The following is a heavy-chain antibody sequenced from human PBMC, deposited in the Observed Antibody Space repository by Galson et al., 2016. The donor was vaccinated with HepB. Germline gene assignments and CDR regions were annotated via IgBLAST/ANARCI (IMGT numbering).Heavy chain of an antibody. V-gene: IGHV4-4*02. D-gene: IGHD5-24*01. CDR2: IYQSGTT. CDR1: GGSINSNTW. CDR3: SGGELARGFDP. Sequence: SETLSLTCAVSGGSINSNTWWTWVRQPPGKGLEWIGGIYQSGTTHYNSSLKSRVTISIDNSKNQFSLRMTSVTAADTAVYYCSGGELARGFDPWGQGSLVTVSS. J-gene: IGHJ5*02.